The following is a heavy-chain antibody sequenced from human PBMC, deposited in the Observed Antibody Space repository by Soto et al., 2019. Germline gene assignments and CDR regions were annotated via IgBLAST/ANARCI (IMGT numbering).Heavy chain of an antibody. CDR1: GGSISNAAYS. V-gene: IGHV4-30-2*01. J-gene: IGHJ4*02. CDR3: ARERGGYGLFDS. D-gene: IGHD5-18*01. CDR2: IYPSGMP. Sequence: PSETLSPTCTVSGGSISNAAYSWSWIRQPPGKGLEWIGYIYPSGMPFYNPSLRSRVTIPIDRSNDQFSLNLKSVTAADTAVYYCARERGGYGLFDSWGQGTLVTVSS.